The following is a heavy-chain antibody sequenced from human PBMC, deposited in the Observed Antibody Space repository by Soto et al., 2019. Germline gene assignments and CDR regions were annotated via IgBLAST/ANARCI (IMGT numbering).Heavy chain of an antibody. CDR3: AMVGAPCSITFVGVIPRAYFDY. Sequence: QVQLVQSGAEVKKPGSSVKVSCKASGGTFSSYAISWVRQAPGQGLEWMGGIIPIFGTANYAQKFQGRVTITADESTSTADMELSSLRPEDTAVYYFAMVGAPCSITFVGVIPRAYFDYWGQGTLFTVSS. CDR1: GGTFSSYA. J-gene: IGHJ4*02. V-gene: IGHV1-69*01. D-gene: IGHD3-16*02. CDR2: IIPIFGTA.